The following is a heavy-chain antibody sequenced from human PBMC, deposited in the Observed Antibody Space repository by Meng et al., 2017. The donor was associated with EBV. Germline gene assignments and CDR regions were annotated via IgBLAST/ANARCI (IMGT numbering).Heavy chain of an antibody. D-gene: IGHD6-19*01. CDR2: VHYTGST. V-gene: IGHV4-39*01. J-gene: IGHJ4*02. Sequence: QLQLRESGPGQVKPLETLSPTCTVPGDSISSFYYWGWIRQPPGRGLEWIGSVHYTGSTYYSPSLKSRVTVSVDTSKNQFSLRLTSVTAADTAVYYCARPFPSWQSPRLDPFGAWGQGTLGTVPS. CDR3: ARPFPSWQSPRLDPFGA. CDR1: GDSISSFYY.